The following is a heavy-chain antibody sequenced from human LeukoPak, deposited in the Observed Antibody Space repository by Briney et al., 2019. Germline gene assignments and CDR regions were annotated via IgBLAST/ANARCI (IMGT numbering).Heavy chain of an antibody. CDR3: AIHPDIVATYIDY. CDR1: RFTFSSHA. J-gene: IGHJ4*02. Sequence: GGSLRLSCAVSRFTFSSHAMSWVRQAPGKGLEWVSAISGGGGSTYSADSVKGRFTVSRDNSKNTLYLQMNSLRAEDTAEYYCAIHPDIVATYIDYWGQGTLVTVSS. D-gene: IGHD5-12*01. CDR2: ISGGGGST. V-gene: IGHV3-23*01.